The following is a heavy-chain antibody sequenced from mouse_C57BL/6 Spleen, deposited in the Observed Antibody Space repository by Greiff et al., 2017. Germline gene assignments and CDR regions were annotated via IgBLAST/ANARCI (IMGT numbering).Heavy chain of an antibody. CDR2: IWSGGST. CDR3: AIYGYDVAMDY. J-gene: IGHJ4*01. V-gene: IGHV2-4*01. Sequence: VQRVESGPGLVQPSQSLSITCTVSGFSLTSYGVHWVRQPPGKGLEWLGVIWSGGSTDYNAAFISRLSISKDNSKSQVFFKMNSLQADDTAIYYCAIYGYDVAMDYWGQGTSVTVSS. D-gene: IGHD2-2*01. CDR1: GFSLTSYG.